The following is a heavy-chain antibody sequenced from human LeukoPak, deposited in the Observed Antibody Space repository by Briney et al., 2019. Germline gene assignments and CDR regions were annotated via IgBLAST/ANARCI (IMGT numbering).Heavy chain of an antibody. CDR3: AKLRDGRAFGAIDY. Sequence: LGESLKISCKGAGYSFPSYWIGWVRQMPGKGLKWVGIIYPGDSDTIYSPSFQGQVTISADKYISTAYLQWSNLKASDTAMYYCAKLRDGRAFGAIDYWGQGTLVTVPS. V-gene: IGHV5-51*01. J-gene: IGHJ4*02. D-gene: IGHD3-10*01. CDR2: IYPGDSDT. CDR1: GYSFPSYW.